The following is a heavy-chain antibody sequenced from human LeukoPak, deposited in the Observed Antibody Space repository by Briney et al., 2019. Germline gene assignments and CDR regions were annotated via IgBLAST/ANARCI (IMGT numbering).Heavy chain of an antibody. CDR3: ARDRGAYYYETGY. V-gene: IGHV3-23*01. CDR1: GFTFSSYA. Sequence: HPGGSLRLSCAASGFTFSSYAMSWVRQAPGKGLEWVSAISGSGGSTYYADSVKGRFTISRDNSKNTLYLQMNSLRAEDTAVYYCARDRGAYYYETGYWGQGTLVAVSS. CDR2: ISGSGGST. J-gene: IGHJ4*02. D-gene: IGHD3-22*01.